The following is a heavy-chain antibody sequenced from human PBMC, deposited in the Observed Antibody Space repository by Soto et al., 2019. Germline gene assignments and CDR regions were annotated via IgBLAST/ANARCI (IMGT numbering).Heavy chain of an antibody. J-gene: IGHJ4*02. CDR1: GYTFTSYG. CDR3: ARDDCSGGRCYCDY. D-gene: IGHD2-15*01. CDR2: INTYNGNT. V-gene: IGHV1-18*01. Sequence: ASVKVSCKASGYTFTSYGFTWVRQAPGQGLEWMGWINTYNGNTNYAQKLQGRVTMTTDTSTSTAYMELRSLRSDDTAVYYCARDDCSGGRCYCDYWGQGTLVTVSS.